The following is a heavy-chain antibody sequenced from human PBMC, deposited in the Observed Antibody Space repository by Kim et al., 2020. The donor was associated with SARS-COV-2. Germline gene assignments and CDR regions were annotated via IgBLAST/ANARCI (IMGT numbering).Heavy chain of an antibody. CDR3: ASPTPTVPNLYVY. J-gene: IGHJ4*02. D-gene: IGHD3-16*01. V-gene: IGHV4-39*01. CDR2: ISSSGDT. Sequence: SETRSLSCTVSGDSIRSSSYDWGWIRQPPGMGLEWIGRISSSGDTYYNPSLRGRVTISIDTSKNQFSLKLTSVTAADTAVYYCASPTPTVPNLYVYWGQGTLVTVSS. CDR1: GDSIRSSSYD.